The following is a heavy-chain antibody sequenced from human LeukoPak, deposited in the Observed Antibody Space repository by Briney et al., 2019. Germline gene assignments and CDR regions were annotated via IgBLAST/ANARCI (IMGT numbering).Heavy chain of an antibody. CDR1: GFTLNNYA. D-gene: IGHD1-26*01. Sequence: PGGSLRLSCAASGFTLNNYAMSWVRQAPGKGLEWVSIINNSGGGTYYADSVKGRFTISRDLSKNTLYLQMNSLRAEDTALYYCARKYSGTNPFDYWGQGTLVTVSS. V-gene: IGHV3-23*01. CDR2: INNSGGGT. J-gene: IGHJ4*02. CDR3: ARKYSGTNPFDY.